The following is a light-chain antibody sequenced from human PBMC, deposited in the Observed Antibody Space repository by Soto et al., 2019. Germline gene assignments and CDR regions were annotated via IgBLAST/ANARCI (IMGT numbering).Light chain of an antibody. CDR3: QQRSTWPLT. CDR2: DAS. J-gene: IGKJ4*01. V-gene: IGKV3-11*01. Sequence: EIVVTQSPATLSLSPGERATLSCRASQSISTYLAWYQQKPGQVPRLLIYDASNRATGIPARFSGSGSGTDFTLTISSLEPEDFAVYYCQQRSTWPLTFGGGTKVEIK. CDR1: QSISTY.